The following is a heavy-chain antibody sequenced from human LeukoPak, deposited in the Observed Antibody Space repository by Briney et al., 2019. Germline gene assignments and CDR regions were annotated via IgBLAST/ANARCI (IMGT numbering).Heavy chain of an antibody. CDR1: GYSISTGYY. CDR2: FYHGGST. V-gene: IGHV4-38-2*02. D-gene: IGHD4-17*01. J-gene: IGHJ4*02. CDR3: AREIGGDYGVDY. Sequence: SETLSLTCTVSGYSISTGYYWDWIRQPPGKGLEWIGTFYHGGSTYYNPSLKSRVTISVDTSKNQFSLKLSSVTAADTAVYYCAREIGGDYGVDYWGQGTLVTVSS.